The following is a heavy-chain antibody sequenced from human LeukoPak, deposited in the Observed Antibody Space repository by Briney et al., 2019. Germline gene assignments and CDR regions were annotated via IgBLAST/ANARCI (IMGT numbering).Heavy chain of an antibody. V-gene: IGHV4-61*02. J-gene: IGHJ6*03. CDR1: GDSISSDDYY. CDR2: FSASGNS. CDR3: AKLGGCSSTSCYADYYYYYMDV. Sequence: SETLSLTCTVSGDSISSDDYYWSWIRQPAGKGLEWIGRFSASGNSNYNPSLKSRLTISVDTSKNQFSLKLTSVTAADTAVYYCAKLGGCSSTSCYADYYYYYMDVWGKGTTVTVSS. D-gene: IGHD2-2*01.